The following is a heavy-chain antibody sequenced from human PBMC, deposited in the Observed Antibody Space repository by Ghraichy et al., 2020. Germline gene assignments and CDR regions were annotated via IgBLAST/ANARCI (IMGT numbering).Heavy chain of an antibody. CDR3: ARDPLTADY. D-gene: IGHD7-27*01. CDR2: INPNSGGT. J-gene: IGHJ4*02. Sequence: ASVKVSCKASGYSFTGYYMHWVRQAPGQGLEWMGWINPNSGGTNYAQKFQGRVTMTRGTSISTAYMALSRLRSDDTAIYYCARDPLTADYWGQGTLVTVSS. V-gene: IGHV1-2*02. CDR1: GYSFTGYY.